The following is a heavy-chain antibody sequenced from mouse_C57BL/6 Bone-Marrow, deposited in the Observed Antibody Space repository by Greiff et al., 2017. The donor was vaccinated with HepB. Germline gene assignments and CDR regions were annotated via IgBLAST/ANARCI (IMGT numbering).Heavy chain of an antibody. J-gene: IGHJ4*01. CDR1: GFSFNTYA. D-gene: IGHD2-3*01. CDR2: IRSKSNNYAT. Sequence: EVMLVESGGGLVQPKGSLKLSCAASGFSFNTYAMNWVRQAPGKGLEWVARIRSKSNNYATYYADSVKDRFTISRDDSESMLYLQMNNLKTEDTAMYYCVRGGIYDGYYGAMDYWGQGTSVTVSS. CDR3: VRGGIYDGYYGAMDY. V-gene: IGHV10-1*01.